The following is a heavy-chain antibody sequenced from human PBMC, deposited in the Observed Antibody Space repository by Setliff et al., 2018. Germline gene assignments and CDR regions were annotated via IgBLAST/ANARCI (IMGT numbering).Heavy chain of an antibody. CDR2: ISRSSTYI. J-gene: IGHJ3*02. V-gene: IGHV3-21*01. CDR3: ASAGHSGSWFPFDAFHI. CDR1: GFTFSTHS. D-gene: IGHD6-13*01. Sequence: PGGSLRLSCAASGFTFSTHSMNWVRQAPGKGLEWVSSISRSSTYIYYADSMKGRFTISRDNAKNSLYLQMNSLRAEDTAVYYCASAGHSGSWFPFDAFHIWGQGTVVTVSS.